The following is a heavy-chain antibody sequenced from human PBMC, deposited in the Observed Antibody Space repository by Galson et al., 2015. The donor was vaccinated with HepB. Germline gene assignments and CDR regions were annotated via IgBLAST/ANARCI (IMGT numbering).Heavy chain of an antibody. CDR1: GFTFSDYY. J-gene: IGHJ2*01. Sequence: SLRLSCAASGFTFSDYYMSWIRQAPGKGLEWVSYISSSGSTIYYADSVKGRFTISRDNAKNSLYLQMNSLRAEDTAVYYCASLGRDSSGYRDWYFDLWGRGTLVTVSS. CDR2: ISSSGSTI. CDR3: ASLGRDSSGYRDWYFDL. V-gene: IGHV3-11*01. D-gene: IGHD3-22*01.